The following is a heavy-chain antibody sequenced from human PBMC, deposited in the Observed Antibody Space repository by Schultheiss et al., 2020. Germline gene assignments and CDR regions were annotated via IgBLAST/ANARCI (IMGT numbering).Heavy chain of an antibody. CDR2: IYYSGST. D-gene: IGHD6-13*01. CDR1: GVSISRYY. CDR3: AKDLAAAAYCGMDG. J-gene: IGHJ6*02. Sequence: SETLSLTCTVSGVSISRYYWNWIRQPPGKGLEWIGNIYYSGSTNYNPSLKSRVTISVDTSKNQFSLKLSSVTAADTAVYYCAKDLAAAAYCGMDGCGQGTPVTVSS. V-gene: IGHV4-59*01.